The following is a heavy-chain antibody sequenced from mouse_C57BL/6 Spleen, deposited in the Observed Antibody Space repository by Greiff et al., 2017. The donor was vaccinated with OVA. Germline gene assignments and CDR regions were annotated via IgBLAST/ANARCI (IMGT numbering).Heavy chain of an antibody. D-gene: IGHD1-1*01. CDR1: GYTFTSYT. CDR3: ARWGTTVVAPFDY. Sequence: QVQLQQSGAELARPGASVKMSCKASGYTFTSYTMHWVKQRPGQGLEWIGYINPSSGYTKYNQKFKDKATLTADKSSSTAYMQLSSLTSEDSAFYYCARWGTTVVAPFDYWGQGTTLTVSS. V-gene: IGHV1-4*01. J-gene: IGHJ2*01. CDR2: INPSSGYT.